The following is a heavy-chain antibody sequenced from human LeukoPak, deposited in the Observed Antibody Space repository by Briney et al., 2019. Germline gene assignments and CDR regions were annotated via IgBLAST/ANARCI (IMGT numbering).Heavy chain of an antibody. CDR3: ARVGHIVAAGTYDW. Sequence: SQTLSLTCTVSGASISSYYWSWIRQPPGKGLEWIGYISYSGSPNYNPSLKSRVTISADTSKNQFSLNLSSVTAADTAVYYCARVGHIVAAGTYDWWGQGTLVTVSS. D-gene: IGHD6-13*01. CDR1: GASISSYY. CDR2: ISYSGSP. J-gene: IGHJ4*02. V-gene: IGHV4-59*08.